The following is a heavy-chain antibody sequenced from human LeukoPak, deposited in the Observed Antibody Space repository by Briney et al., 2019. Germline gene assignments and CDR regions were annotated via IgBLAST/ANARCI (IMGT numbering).Heavy chain of an antibody. D-gene: IGHD2-2*01. V-gene: IGHV3-30*04. CDR3: ARSRGQGYCSSTSCYAGLMDY. J-gene: IGHJ4*02. CDR2: ISYDGSNK. Sequence: GGSLRLSCAASGFTFSSYAMHWVRQAPGKGLEWVAVISYDGSNKYYADSVKGRFTISRDNSKNTLYLQMNSLRAEDTAVYYCARSRGQGYCSSTSCYAGLMDYWGQGTLVTVSS. CDR1: GFTFSSYA.